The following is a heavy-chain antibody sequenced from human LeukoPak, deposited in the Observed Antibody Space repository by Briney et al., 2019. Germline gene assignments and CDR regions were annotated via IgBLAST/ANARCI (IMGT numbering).Heavy chain of an antibody. V-gene: IGHV1-69*04. Sequence: ASVKVSCKASGGTFSSYAISWVRQAPGQGLEWMGRIIPILGIANYAQKFQGRVTITADKSTSTAYMELSSLRSEDTAVYYCARRSSRERSGLGGEYGMDVWGQGTTVTASS. CDR1: GGTFSSYA. J-gene: IGHJ6*02. CDR2: IIPILGIA. CDR3: ARRSSRERSGLGGEYGMDV. D-gene: IGHD3-10*01.